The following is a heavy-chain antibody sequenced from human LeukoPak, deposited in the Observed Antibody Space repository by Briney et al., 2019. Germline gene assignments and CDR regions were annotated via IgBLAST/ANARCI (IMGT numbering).Heavy chain of an antibody. D-gene: IGHD3-10*01. CDR1: GFTFSSYW. Sequence: PGGSLRLSCAASGFTFSSYWMHWVRQAPGRGLVWVSRINRDGGSTSYTDSVKGRFTISRDKAKNSLYLELNSLRADDTALYYCAKDKYGSGSYYMDVGGKGTTVTISS. CDR2: INRDGGST. J-gene: IGHJ6*03. V-gene: IGHV3-74*01. CDR3: AKDKYGSGSYYMDV.